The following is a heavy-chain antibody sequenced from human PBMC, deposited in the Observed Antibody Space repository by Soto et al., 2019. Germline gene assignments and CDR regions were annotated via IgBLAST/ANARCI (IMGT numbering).Heavy chain of an antibody. D-gene: IGHD6-13*01. Sequence: QITLKESGPPLVKPTQTLTLTCTFSGFSLSTSGVGVGWIRQPPGKALEWLALIYWDDDKRYSPSLKSRLTITKDTSNNQVVLTMTNMDPVDTATYSCAHSGIAAAASFGYFDLWGRGTLVTVSS. CDR2: IYWDDDK. J-gene: IGHJ2*01. CDR3: AHSGIAAAASFGYFDL. V-gene: IGHV2-5*02. CDR1: GFSLSTSGVG.